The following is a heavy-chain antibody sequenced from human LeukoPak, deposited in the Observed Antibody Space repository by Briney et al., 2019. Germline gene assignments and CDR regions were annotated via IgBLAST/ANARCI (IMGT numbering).Heavy chain of an antibody. CDR1: GGSLSGYY. CDR2: IYYRGGT. Sequence: SETLSLTCAVSGGSLSGYYWSWIRQSPGKGLEWIGYIYYRGGTNYNPSLKSRVTISVDTTKNQFSLNLRSVIAADTAVYFCARISWDNSLDYWGQGTLVSVSS. V-gene: IGHV4-59*08. J-gene: IGHJ4*02. D-gene: IGHD1/OR15-1a*01. CDR3: ARISWDNSLDY.